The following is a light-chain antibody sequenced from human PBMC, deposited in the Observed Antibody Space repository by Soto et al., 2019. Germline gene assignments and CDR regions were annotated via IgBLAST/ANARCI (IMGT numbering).Light chain of an antibody. Sequence: DLQMTQSPSSLSASVGDRVIITCRASQGISNYLAWFQQKPGKAPKSLIYAASDLQAGVPSKFSGSGSGTDFTLTISSLQPEDFGTYYCQQYNSYPLTFGGGTKVEI. V-gene: IGKV1-16*02. J-gene: IGKJ4*01. CDR1: QGISNY. CDR3: QQYNSYPLT. CDR2: AAS.